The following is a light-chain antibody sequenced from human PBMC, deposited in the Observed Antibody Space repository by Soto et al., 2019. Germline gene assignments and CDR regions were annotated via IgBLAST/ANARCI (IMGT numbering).Light chain of an antibody. CDR1: SSDIGGYNY. CDR3: CSYAGAYIYV. J-gene: IGLJ1*01. CDR2: DVS. Sequence: QSVLTQPRSVSGSPGQSVTISCTGTSSDIGGYNYVSWYQQHPGKVPKLILYDVSKRPSGVPDRFSGSKSGNTASLTISGLQADDEADYYCCSYAGAYIYVFATGTKVTVL. V-gene: IGLV2-11*01.